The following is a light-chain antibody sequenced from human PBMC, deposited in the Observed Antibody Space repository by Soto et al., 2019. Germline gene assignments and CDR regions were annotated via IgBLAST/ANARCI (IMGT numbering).Light chain of an antibody. CDR3: QHYNSYSEA. Sequence: DIQMTQSPSTLSVSVGDRVTITCRASHTMSSWLAWYQQKPGKAPKLLIYKASTLKSGVPSRFSGSGSGTEFTLTISSLQPDDFATYYCQHYNSYSEAFGQGTKVDIK. V-gene: IGKV1-5*03. CDR1: HTMSSW. J-gene: IGKJ1*01. CDR2: KAS.